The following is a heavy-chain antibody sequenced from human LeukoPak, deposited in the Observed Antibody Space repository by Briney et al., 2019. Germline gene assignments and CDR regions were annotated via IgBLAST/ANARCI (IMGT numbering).Heavy chain of an antibody. CDR1: GFAFSRYS. D-gene: IGHD4-17*01. V-gene: IGHV3-21*04. CDR3: AKDGDLYGDYDFDY. CDR2: ISSSSRYL. J-gene: IGHJ4*02. Sequence: PGGSLRLSCAASGFAFSRYSLNWVRQTPGKGLQWVSSISSSSRYLGYADSVKGRFTISRDNSKNTLYLQMNSLRAEDTAVYYCAKDGDLYGDYDFDYWGQGTLVTVSS.